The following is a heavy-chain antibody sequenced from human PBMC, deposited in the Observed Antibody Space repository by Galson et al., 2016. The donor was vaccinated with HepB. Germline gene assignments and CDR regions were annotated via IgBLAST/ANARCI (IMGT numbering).Heavy chain of an antibody. D-gene: IGHD1-1*01. CDR3: ARIQQLQPGVYFYGMDV. V-gene: IGHV2-26*01. J-gene: IGHJ6*04. CDR2: IFSNDQK. CDR1: GFSLNTAGLG. Sequence: PALVTPTQTLTLTCTVSGFSLNTAGLGVSWVRQPPGKALEWLGHIFSNDQKSYNTSLRTRVTISKDTSKSQVVLIMTNMAPVDTATYYCARIQQLQPGVYFYGMDVWGEGTTVTVSS.